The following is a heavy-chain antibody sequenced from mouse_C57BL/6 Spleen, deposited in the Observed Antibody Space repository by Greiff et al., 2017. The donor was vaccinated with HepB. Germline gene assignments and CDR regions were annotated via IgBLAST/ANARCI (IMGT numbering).Heavy chain of an antibody. Sequence: EVQLVESGGDLVKPGGSLKLSCAASGFTFSSYGMSWVRQTPDKRLEWVATISSGGSYTYYPDSVKGRFTISRDNAKNTLYLQMSSLKSEYTAMYYCARLDAMDYWGQGTSVTVSS. CDR3: ARLDAMDY. CDR2: ISSGGSYT. CDR1: GFTFSSYG. V-gene: IGHV5-6*01. J-gene: IGHJ4*01.